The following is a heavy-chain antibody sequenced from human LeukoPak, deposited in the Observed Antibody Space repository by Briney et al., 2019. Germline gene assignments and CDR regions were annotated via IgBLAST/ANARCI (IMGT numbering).Heavy chain of an antibody. CDR2: IYPNSGGT. CDR3: AREQQLELRALRY. D-gene: IGHD6-13*01. J-gene: IGHJ4*02. V-gene: IGHV1-2*06. Sequence: ASVKVSCKASGYTFTGYFMHWVRQAPGQGLEWMGRIYPNSGGTNYAQKFQGRVTMTRDTSISTAYMELSRLRSDDTAVYYCAREQQLELRALRYWGQGTLVTVSS. CDR1: GYTFTGYF.